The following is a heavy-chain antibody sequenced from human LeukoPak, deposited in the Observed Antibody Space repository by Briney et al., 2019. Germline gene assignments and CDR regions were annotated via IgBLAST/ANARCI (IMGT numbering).Heavy chain of an antibody. J-gene: IGHJ4*02. CDR1: GLTFSSYA. V-gene: IGHV3-23*01. CDR3: AREYCSGGSCYSGGYYFDY. D-gene: IGHD2-15*01. Sequence: GGPLRLSCVASGLTFSSYAMGWVRQAPGKRPEWVSSLTDSGGTTYYVDSVKGRFTISRDNSKNTLYLQMSSLRAEDTAVYYCAREYCSGGSCYSGGYYFDYWGQGTLVTVSS. CDR2: LTDSGGTT.